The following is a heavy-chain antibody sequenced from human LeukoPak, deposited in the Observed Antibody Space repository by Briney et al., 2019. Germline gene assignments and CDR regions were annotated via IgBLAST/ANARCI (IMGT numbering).Heavy chain of an antibody. CDR3: ATQRGSYLWGTDFDY. Sequence: GASVKVSCKASGYTFTGYYMHWVRRAPGQGLEGMGWINPNSGDTKYAQKFQGRVTMTRDTSISTAYMELSRLRSDDTAVYYCATQRGSYLWGTDFDYWGQGTLVTVSS. CDR1: GYTFTGYY. CDR2: INPNSGDT. D-gene: IGHD3-16*01. J-gene: IGHJ4*02. V-gene: IGHV1-2*02.